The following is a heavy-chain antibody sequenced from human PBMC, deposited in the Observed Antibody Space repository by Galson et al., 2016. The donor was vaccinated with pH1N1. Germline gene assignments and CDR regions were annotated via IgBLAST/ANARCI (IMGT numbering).Heavy chain of an antibody. CDR3: AKDWGSQLVPSPFDY. J-gene: IGHJ4*02. CDR2: ISGSGGTT. V-gene: IGHV3-23*01. CDR1: GLTFSTYG. D-gene: IGHD6-6*01. Sequence: SLRLSCAASGLTFSTYGMNWVRQAPGKGLEWVSSISGSGGTTYYADSVKGRVTISRDNSKDTLYLQMNSLRVEDTAIYYCAKDWGSQLVPSPFDYWGQGTLVTVSS.